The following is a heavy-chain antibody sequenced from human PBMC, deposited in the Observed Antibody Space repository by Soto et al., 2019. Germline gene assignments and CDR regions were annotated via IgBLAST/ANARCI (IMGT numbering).Heavy chain of an antibody. J-gene: IGHJ6*02. V-gene: IGHV1-18*01. CDR3: ARGIVATRHYYYGMDV. D-gene: IGHD5-12*01. CDR2: ISAYKGNT. CDR1: GYTFTSYG. Sequence: SSVKVSWKASGYTFTSYGGSWVRQAPGQGHEWIGWISAYKGNTNYAQKNQGRVTMTTDTSTSTAYMELRSLRSDDADVYCCARGIVATRHYYYGMDVWGQGTTVTVSS.